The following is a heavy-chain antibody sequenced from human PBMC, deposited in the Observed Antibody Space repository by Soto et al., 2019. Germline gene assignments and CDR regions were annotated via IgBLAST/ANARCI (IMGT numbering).Heavy chain of an antibody. V-gene: IGHV1-69*02. D-gene: IGHD4-17*01. J-gene: IGHJ5*02. CDR2: IIPILGIA. CDR3: ARELENYGDSGQNWFGP. Sequence: QVPLVQSGAEVKKPGSSVKVSCKASGGTFSSYTISWVRQAPGQGLEWMGRIIPILGIANYAQKFQGRVTITADKSTSPAYMELGSRRPEDTAVYYCARELENYGDSGQNWFGPRGQGTLVTGSS. CDR1: GGTFSSYT.